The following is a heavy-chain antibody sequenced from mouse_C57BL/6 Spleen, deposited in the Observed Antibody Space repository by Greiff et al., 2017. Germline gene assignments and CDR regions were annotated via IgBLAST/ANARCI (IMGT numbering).Heavy chain of an antibody. CDR1: GYTFTSYW. CDR3: AGSSRYFDY. V-gene: IGHV1-64*01. CDR2: INPNSGST. J-gene: IGHJ2*01. Sequence: QVQLQQPGAELVKPGASVQLSCKVSGYTFTSYWMHWVKQRPGPGLEWIGMINPNSGSTKYNEKFKSKATLTVDKSSSTAYMQLCRLTSEDSAVYCGAGSSRYFDYWGQGNTHTVSS. D-gene: IGHD1-1*01.